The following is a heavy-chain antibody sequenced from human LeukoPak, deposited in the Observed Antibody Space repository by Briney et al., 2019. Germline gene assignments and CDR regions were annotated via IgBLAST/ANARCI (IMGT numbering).Heavy chain of an antibody. CDR3: ARLRVSGSYLYYFDY. Sequence: SETLSLTCTVSNGSISNYHWSWVRQPPGKGLEWIGYILTSGITNYNPSLKSRLTISVDTSKNQFTLKLSSVTAADTAVYYCARLRVSGSYLYYFDYWGQGTLVTVSS. V-gene: IGHV4-4*09. CDR2: ILTSGIT. J-gene: IGHJ4*02. CDR1: NGSISNYH. D-gene: IGHD1-26*01.